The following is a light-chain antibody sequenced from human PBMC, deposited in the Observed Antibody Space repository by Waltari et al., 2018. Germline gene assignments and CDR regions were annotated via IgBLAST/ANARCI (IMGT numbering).Light chain of an antibody. CDR2: KAS. V-gene: IGKV1-5*03. CDR1: QFITTW. CDR3: QQYGASFT. Sequence: DIQMTQSPSTLSASLGDRVTITCRASQFITTWLAWYQQKPGRDPKVLIYKASGLERWVPSRFSGSGYGTEFTLTISSLQPDDFATYYCQQYGASFTFGQGTKLEIK. J-gene: IGKJ2*01.